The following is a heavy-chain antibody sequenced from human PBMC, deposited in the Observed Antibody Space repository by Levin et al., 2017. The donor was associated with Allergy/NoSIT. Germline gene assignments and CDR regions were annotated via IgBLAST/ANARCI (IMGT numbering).Heavy chain of an antibody. J-gene: IGHJ4*02. CDR2: ISVSGGFT. Sequence: GESLKISCAASGFTFGSYGMSWVRQAPGKGLEWVSGISVSGGFTYYADSVKGRFTISRDDSRNTLSLRMNSLRGEDTAVYYCTLGRIAAAGSGAGFDYWGQGTLVTVSS. CDR1: GFTFGSYG. CDR3: TLGRIAAAGSGAGFDY. V-gene: IGHV3-23*01. D-gene: IGHD6-13*01.